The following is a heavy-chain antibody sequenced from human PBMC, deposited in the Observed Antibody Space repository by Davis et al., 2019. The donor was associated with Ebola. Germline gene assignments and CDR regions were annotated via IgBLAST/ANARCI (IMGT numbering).Heavy chain of an antibody. CDR1: GFTFSSYW. Sequence: GESLKISCAASGFTFSSYWMHWVRQAPGKGLVWVSRINSDGSSTSYADSVKGRFTISRDNAKNTLYLQMNSLRAEDTAVYYCARGPFGVATIGVYFDYWGQGTLVTVSS. CDR2: INSDGSST. V-gene: IGHV3-74*01. CDR3: ARGPFGVATIGVYFDY. D-gene: IGHD5-12*01. J-gene: IGHJ4*02.